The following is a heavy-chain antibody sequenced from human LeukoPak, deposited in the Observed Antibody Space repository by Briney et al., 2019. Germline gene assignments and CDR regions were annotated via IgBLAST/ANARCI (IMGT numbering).Heavy chain of an antibody. D-gene: IGHD6-6*01. CDR2: IYTGGTT. Sequence: GGSLRLSCEASGFTFSAYAMTWVRQAPGKGLEWVSIIYTGGTTHYAGSLNDRFTISRDDSINTLYLQMNSLRAEDTAVYYCARDSNSYYFDYWGQGTLVTVSS. CDR1: GFTFSAYA. J-gene: IGHJ4*02. V-gene: IGHV3-66*01. CDR3: ARDSNSYYFDY.